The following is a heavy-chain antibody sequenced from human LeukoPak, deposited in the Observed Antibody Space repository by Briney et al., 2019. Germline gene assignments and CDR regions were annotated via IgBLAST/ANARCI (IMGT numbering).Heavy chain of an antibody. Sequence: PSETLSLTCTVSGGSISSSSYYWGWIRQPPGTGLECIGSIYYSGRTYYNPSLKSRDTISVDTSKNQFSPKLSSVTAADTAVYYCARIVYSSSIDYWGQGTLVTVSS. CDR1: GGSISSSSYY. CDR2: IYYSGRT. J-gene: IGHJ4*02. CDR3: ARIVYSSSIDY. V-gene: IGHV4-39*07. D-gene: IGHD6-6*01.